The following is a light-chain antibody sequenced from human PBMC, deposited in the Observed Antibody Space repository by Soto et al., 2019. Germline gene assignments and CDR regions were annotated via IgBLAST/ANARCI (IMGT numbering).Light chain of an antibody. CDR2: AAS. Sequence: AIRMTQSPSSFSASTGDRVTITCRASQGISSYLAWYQQEPGKAPKLLIYAASSLQSGLPSRFSGSGSGTDFTLTISCLQSEDFATYYCQQYYSYPQTFGQGTKVDI. J-gene: IGKJ1*01. CDR1: QGISSY. CDR3: QQYYSYPQT. V-gene: IGKV1-8*01.